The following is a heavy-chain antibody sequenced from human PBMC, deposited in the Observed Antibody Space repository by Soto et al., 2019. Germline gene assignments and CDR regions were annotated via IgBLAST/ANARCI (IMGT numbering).Heavy chain of an antibody. J-gene: IGHJ6*02. V-gene: IGHV3-15*07. D-gene: IGHD3-10*01. CDR2: IKSKTDGGTT. CDR1: GFTFSNAW. Sequence: EVQLVESGGGLVKPGGSLRLSCAASGFTFSNAWMNWVRQAPGKGLEWVGRIKSKTDGGTTDYAAPVKGRFTISRDDSKNTLYLQMNSLKTEDTAVYYCTTDTYYYGSGSNRGYYYYGMDVWGQGTTVTVSS. CDR3: TTDTYYYGSGSNRGYYYYGMDV.